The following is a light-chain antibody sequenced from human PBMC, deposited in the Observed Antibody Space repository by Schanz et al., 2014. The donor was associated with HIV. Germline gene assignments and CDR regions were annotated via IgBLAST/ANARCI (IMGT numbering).Light chain of an antibody. J-gene: IGLJ2*01. Sequence: QSVLTQPPSASGTPGQRVTISCSGSSSNIGSSAVNWYQQLPGTAPKLLIYGNNQRPSGVPDRFSGSKSGTSASLAISGLQSEDEADYYCSSHSSTTPHVIFGGGTKVTVL. V-gene: IGLV1-44*01. CDR1: SSNIGSSA. CDR3: SSHSSTTPHVI. CDR2: GNN.